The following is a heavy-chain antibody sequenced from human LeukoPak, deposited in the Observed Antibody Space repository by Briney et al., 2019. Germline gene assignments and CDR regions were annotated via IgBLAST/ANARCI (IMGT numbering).Heavy chain of an antibody. CDR2: IIPIFGTA. J-gene: IGHJ4*02. D-gene: IGHD4-23*01. CDR3: ARDDYGGNLLPSDY. V-gene: IGHV1-69*05. CDR1: GCTFSSYA. Sequence: ASVKVSCKASGCTFSSYAISWVRQAPGQGLEWMGRIIPIFGTANYAQKFQGRVTITTDESKNTAYMELSSLRSEDTAVYYCARDDYGGNLLPSDYWGQGTLVTVSS.